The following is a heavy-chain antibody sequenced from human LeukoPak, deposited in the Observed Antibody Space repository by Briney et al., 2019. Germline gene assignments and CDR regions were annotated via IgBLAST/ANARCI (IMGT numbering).Heavy chain of an antibody. Sequence: ASVKVSCKASGYTFTGYYMHWVRQAPGQGLEWMGWINPNSGGTNYAQKFQGRVTMTRDTSISTAYMELSRLRSDDTAVYYCAANVGLLLHYYYGMDVWGQGTTVTVSS. J-gene: IGHJ6*02. CDR3: AANVGLLLHYYYGMDV. D-gene: IGHD2-15*01. V-gene: IGHV1-2*02. CDR1: GYTFTGYY. CDR2: INPNSGGT.